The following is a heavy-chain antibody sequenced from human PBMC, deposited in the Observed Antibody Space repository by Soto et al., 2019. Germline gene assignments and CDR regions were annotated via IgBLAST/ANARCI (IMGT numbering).Heavy chain of an antibody. CDR1: GYSFTSYD. Sequence: QVQLVQSGAEVKEPGASVKVSCKASGYSFTSYDINWLRQATGQGLEWMGWMNGNGGNTGYAQKCQGRLTLTLDISMTTAYMELSSLTSDDTAVYYCARRSIGPWYFDLWGRGTLVSVSS. J-gene: IGHJ2*01. CDR3: ARRSIGPWYFDL. CDR2: MNGNGGNT. V-gene: IGHV1-8*02.